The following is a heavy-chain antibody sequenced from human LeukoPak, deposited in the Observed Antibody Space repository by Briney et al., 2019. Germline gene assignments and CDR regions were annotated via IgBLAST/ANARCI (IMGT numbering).Heavy chain of an antibody. CDR1: GGSFSGYY. CDR2: INHSGST. CDR3: ARKVRYAVATIRYYYYYMDV. V-gene: IGHV4-34*01. Sequence: RPSETLSLTCAVYGGSFSGYYWSWIRQPPGKGLEWIGEINHSGSTSCNPSLKSRVTISVDTSKNQFSLKLSSVTAADTAVYYCARKVRYAVATIRYYYYYMDVWGKGTTVTVSS. J-gene: IGHJ6*03. D-gene: IGHD5-12*01.